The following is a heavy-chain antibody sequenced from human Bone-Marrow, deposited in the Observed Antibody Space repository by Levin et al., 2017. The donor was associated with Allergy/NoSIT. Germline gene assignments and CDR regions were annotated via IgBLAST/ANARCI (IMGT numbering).Heavy chain of an antibody. CDR1: GGSFNSSDYC. D-gene: IGHD1-26*01. Sequence: SQTLSLTCTVSGGSFNSSDYCWSWVRRPPGRALEWIGSIYSSGSTAYNPSLESRVSISIDTSKNRFSLKLRSMTSADTAVYYCARDLRRSTYYRFDYWGQGTLVTVSS. CDR3: ARDLRRSTYYRFDY. V-gene: IGHV4-30-4*01. J-gene: IGHJ4*02. CDR2: IYSSGST.